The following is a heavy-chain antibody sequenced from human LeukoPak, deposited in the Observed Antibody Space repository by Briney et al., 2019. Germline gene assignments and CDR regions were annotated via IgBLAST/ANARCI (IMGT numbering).Heavy chain of an antibody. D-gene: IGHD3-16*01. CDR1: GFTFSSFW. J-gene: IGHJ4*02. Sequence: GGSLRLSCAASGFTFSSFWMSWVRQAPGKGLEWVANIKTDGSEKYYVDSVKGRFTISRDNAKNSLSLQLNSLSAEDTAVYYCTRDWGGVPAGIDYWGQGTLVTVSS. CDR2: IKTDGSEK. CDR3: TRDWGGVPAGIDY. V-gene: IGHV3-7*01.